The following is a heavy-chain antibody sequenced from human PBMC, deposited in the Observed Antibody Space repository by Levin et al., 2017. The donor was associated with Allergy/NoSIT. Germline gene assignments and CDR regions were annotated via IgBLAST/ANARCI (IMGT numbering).Heavy chain of an antibody. D-gene: IGHD3-3*01. CDR3: ARVDAPLGLRFLEWLLLFDY. Sequence: GGSLRLSCAASGFTFSSYWMSWVRQAPGKGLEWVANIKQDGSEKYYVDSVKGRFTISRDNAKNSLYLQMNSLRAEDTAVYYCARVDAPLGLRFLEWLLLFDYWGQGTLVTVSS. J-gene: IGHJ4*02. CDR1: GFTFSSYW. V-gene: IGHV3-7*01. CDR2: IKQDGSEK.